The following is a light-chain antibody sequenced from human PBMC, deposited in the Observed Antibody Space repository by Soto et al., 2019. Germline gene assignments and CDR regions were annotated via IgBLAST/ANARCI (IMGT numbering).Light chain of an antibody. CDR1: SGHSSYA. Sequence: QLVLTQSPSDSASLGASVKLTCTLSSGHSSYAIAWHQQQPEKGPRYLMKVNSDGSHIKGDGIPDRFSGSSSRAERYLTISSFQSEDEADYYCQAWGAGIAVFGGGTQLTVL. CDR3: QAWGAGIAV. J-gene: IGLJ7*01. CDR2: VNSDGSH. V-gene: IGLV4-69*01.